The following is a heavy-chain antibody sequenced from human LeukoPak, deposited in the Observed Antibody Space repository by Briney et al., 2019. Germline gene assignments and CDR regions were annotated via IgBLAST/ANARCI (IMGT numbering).Heavy chain of an antibody. V-gene: IGHV1-18*01. CDR1: GYTFTSYG. Sequence: ASVKVSCKASGYTFTSYGISWVRQAPGQGLEWMGWISAYNGNTNFAQKLQGRVTMTTDTSTSTAYMELRSLRSDDTAVYYCARDTNWNYGNWFDPWGQGTLVTVSS. J-gene: IGHJ5*02. CDR2: ISAYNGNT. CDR3: ARDTNWNYGNWFDP. D-gene: IGHD1-7*01.